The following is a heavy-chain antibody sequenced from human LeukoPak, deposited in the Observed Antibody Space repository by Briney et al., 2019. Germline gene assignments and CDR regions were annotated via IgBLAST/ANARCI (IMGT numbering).Heavy chain of an antibody. J-gene: IGHJ4*02. D-gene: IGHD1-26*01. CDR2: ISGSGGST. Sequence: GGSLSLSCAASGFTFSSYAMSWVRQAPGKGLEWVSTISGSGGSTYYADSVKGRFTISRDNSKNTLYPQMNSLRAEDTAVYYCAKVVGATTRGYFDYWGQGTLVTVSS. V-gene: IGHV3-23*01. CDR1: GFTFSSYA. CDR3: AKVVGATTRGYFDY.